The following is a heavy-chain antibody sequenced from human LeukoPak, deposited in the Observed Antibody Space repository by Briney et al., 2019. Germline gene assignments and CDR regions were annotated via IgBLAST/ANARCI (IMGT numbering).Heavy chain of an antibody. D-gene: IGHD5-12*01. CDR3: ASSPGEVATIAYYFDY. V-gene: IGHV1-69*13. CDR1: GGTFSSYA. Sequence: GASVKVSCKASGGTFSSYAISWVRQAPGQGLEWMGGIIPIFGTANYAQKFQGRVTITANESTSTAYMELRSLRSDDTAVYYCASSPGEVATIAYYFDYWAREPWSPSPQ. J-gene: IGHJ4*02. CDR2: IIPIFGTA.